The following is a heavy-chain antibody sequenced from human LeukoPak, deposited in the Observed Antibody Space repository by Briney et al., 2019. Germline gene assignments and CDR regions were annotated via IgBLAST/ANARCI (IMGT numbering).Heavy chain of an antibody. J-gene: IGHJ4*02. CDR2: INPNSGGT. V-gene: IGHV1-2*02. D-gene: IGHD6-19*01. CDR3: APAGMTYDY. CDR1: GYTFTGYY. Sequence: ASVKVSCKASGYTFTGYYMHWVRQAPGQGLEWMGWINPNSGGTNYAQKLQGRVTMTRDTSISTAYMELSRLRSDDTAVYYCAPAGMTYDYWGQGTLVTVSS.